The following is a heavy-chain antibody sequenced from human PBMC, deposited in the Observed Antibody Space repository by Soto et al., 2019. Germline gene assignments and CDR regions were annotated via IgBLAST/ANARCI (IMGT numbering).Heavy chain of an antibody. J-gene: IGHJ4*02. Sequence: SVKVSCKASGDTFSSYAISWVRQAPGQGLEWMGGIIPIFGTANYAQKFQGRVTITADESTSTAYMELSSLRSEDTAVYYCARTSGYCDILTGHDYWGQGTLVTVSS. D-gene: IGHD3-9*01. V-gene: IGHV1-69*13. CDR2: IIPIFGTA. CDR1: GDTFSSYA. CDR3: ARTSGYCDILTGHDY.